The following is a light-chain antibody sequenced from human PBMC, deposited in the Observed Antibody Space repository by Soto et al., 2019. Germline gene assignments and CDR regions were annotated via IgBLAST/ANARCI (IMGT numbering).Light chain of an antibody. CDR3: SSYTSSSTLYV. CDR2: EVS. CDR1: SSDIGGYNY. V-gene: IGLV2-14*01. J-gene: IGLJ1*01. Sequence: QSALTQPASVSGSPGQSITISCTGTSSDIGGYNYVSWYQQHPGKAPKLMIYEVSNRPSGISNRFSGSKSGNTASLTISALQAEDEAYYYCSSYTSSSTLYVFGPGTQLTVL.